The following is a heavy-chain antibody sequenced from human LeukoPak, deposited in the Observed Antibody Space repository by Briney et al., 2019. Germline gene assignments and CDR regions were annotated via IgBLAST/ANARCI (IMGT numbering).Heavy chain of an antibody. CDR2: IYYSGST. CDR1: GGSISSYY. CDR3: ARMYSSSWFDQGVYYFDY. D-gene: IGHD6-13*01. V-gene: IGHV4-59*01. Sequence: KASETLSLTCTVSGGSISSYYWSWIRQPPGKGLEWIGYIYYSGSTNYNPSLKSRVTISVDTSKNQFSLKLSSVTAADTAVYYCARMYSSSWFDQGVYYFDYWGQGTLVTASS. J-gene: IGHJ4*02.